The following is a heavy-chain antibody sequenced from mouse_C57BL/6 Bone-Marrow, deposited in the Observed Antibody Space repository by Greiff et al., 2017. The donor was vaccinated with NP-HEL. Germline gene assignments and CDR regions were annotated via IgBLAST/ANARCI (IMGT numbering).Heavy chain of an antibody. Sequence: EVKLVESGPGLVKPSQSLSLTCSVTGYSITSGYYWNWIRQFPGNKLEWMGYISYDGSNNYNPSLKNRISITRDTSKNQFFLKLNSVTTEDTATYYCARNYGSSYGWFAYWGQGTLVTVSA. D-gene: IGHD1-1*01. CDR1: GYSITSGYY. V-gene: IGHV3-6*01. CDR3: ARNYGSSYGWFAY. J-gene: IGHJ3*01. CDR2: ISYDGSN.